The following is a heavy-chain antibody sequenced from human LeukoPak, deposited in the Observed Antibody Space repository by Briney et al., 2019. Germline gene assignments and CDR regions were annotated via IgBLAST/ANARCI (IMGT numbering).Heavy chain of an antibody. CDR2: INPSGGST. J-gene: IGHJ4*02. CDR3: ARVVSGYSGYDYYFDY. D-gene: IGHD5-12*01. Sequence: ASVKVSCKASGYTFTSYYMHWVRQAPGQGLEWMGIINPSGGSTSYAQKFQGRVTMTRDTSTSTVYMELSSLRSEDTAVYYCARVVSGYSGYDYYFDYWGQGTLVTVSS. V-gene: IGHV1-46*01. CDR1: GYTFTSYY.